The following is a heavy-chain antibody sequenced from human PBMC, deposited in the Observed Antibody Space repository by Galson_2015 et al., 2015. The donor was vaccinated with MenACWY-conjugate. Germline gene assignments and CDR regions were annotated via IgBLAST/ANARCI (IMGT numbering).Heavy chain of an antibody. V-gene: IGHV3-74*01. CDR2: INSDGSSI. J-gene: IGHJ5*01. CDR1: GFSFHSYW. D-gene: IGHD1-1*01. CDR3: ARGYAPGRFDS. Sequence: LRLSCAASGFSFHSYWMHWVRQAPGKGLVWVSRINSDGSSIRYADSVKGRFTISRDNAKNTLYLQMNSLRAEDTAVYYCARGYAPGRFDSWGQGALVTVSS.